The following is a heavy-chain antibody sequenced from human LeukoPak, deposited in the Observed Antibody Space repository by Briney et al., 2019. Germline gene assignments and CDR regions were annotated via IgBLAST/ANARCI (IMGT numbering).Heavy chain of an antibody. CDR1: GGSFSGYY. V-gene: IGHV4-34*01. D-gene: IGHD6-19*01. CDR3: ARSRDYSSGWYGSRGIFQH. J-gene: IGHJ1*01. CDR2: INHSGST. Sequence: SETLSLTCAVYGGSFSGYYWSWLRQPPGKGLEWIGEINHSGSTNYNPSLKSGVTISVDTSKNQFSLKLSSVTAADTAVYYCARSRDYSSGWYGSRGIFQHGGQGTLVTVSS.